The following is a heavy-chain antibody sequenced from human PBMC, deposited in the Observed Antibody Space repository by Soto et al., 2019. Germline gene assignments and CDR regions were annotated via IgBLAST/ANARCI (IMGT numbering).Heavy chain of an antibody. D-gene: IGHD6-13*01. Sequence: SETLSLTCTVSGGSVSSSFFYWSWVRQPPGQRLEWIGYIYYTGTTNYNPSLASRVAMSVDTSKKQFTLNLRSLTAEDTARYFRARLTTSSGWSLLDSWGQGMLVTVSS. V-gene: IGHV4-61*01. J-gene: IGHJ4*02. CDR3: ARLTTSSGWSLLDS. CDR1: GGSVSSSFFY. CDR2: IYYTGTT.